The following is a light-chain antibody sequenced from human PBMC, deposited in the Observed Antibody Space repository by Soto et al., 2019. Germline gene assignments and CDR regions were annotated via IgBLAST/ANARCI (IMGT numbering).Light chain of an antibody. CDR1: QSISSW. V-gene: IGKV1-5*03. J-gene: IGKJ4*01. Sequence: DIQMTQSPSTLSASVGDRVTITCRASQSISSWLAWYQQKPGKAPKLLIYKASSLESGVPSRFSGSGSGTEFTLTISSLQPDDFATYYSQQYNSYSAVTFGGGTKVEIK. CDR2: KAS. CDR3: QQYNSYSAVT.